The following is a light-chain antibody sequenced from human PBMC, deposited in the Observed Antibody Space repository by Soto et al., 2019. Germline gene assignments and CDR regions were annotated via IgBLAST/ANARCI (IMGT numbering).Light chain of an antibody. J-gene: IGKJ2*01. CDR2: GAS. CDR1: RSVSSN. Sequence: EIVMTQSPATLSVSPGERATLSCRASRSVSSNLAWYQQKPGQAPRLLMYGASTRVTGIPARFSGSGSGTEFTLTISSLQSEDFAVYYCQQYNNWPPYTFGQGTKLEIK. CDR3: QQYNNWPPYT. V-gene: IGKV3-15*01.